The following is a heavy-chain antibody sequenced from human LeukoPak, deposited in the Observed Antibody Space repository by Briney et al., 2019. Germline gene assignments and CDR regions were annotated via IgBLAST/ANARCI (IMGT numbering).Heavy chain of an antibody. CDR3: AKDMESLRFSGCFNY. V-gene: IGHV3-9*01. Sequence: PGGSLRLSCAASGFTFDDYAMHWVRQAPGKGLEWVSGISWNSGSIGYADSVKGRFTISRDNAKNSLYLQMNSLRAEDTALYYCAKDMESLRFSGCFNYWGQGTLVTVSS. D-gene: IGHD5-12*01. CDR2: ISWNSGSI. CDR1: GFTFDDYA. J-gene: IGHJ4*02.